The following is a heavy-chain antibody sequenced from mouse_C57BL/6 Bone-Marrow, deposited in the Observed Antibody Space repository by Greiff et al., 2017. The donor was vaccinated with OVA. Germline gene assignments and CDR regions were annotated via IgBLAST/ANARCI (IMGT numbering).Heavy chain of an antibody. V-gene: IGHV1-5*01. D-gene: IGHD1-1*01. CDR1: GYTFTSYW. Sequence: VQLQQSGPVLARPGASVKMSCKTSGYTFTSYWMHWVTQRPGQGLEWIGAIYPGNSDTSYNQTFKGKATLTAVTSASTPYMELSSLTTEDTAVYSCTRYPDFDGNNYWDFDVWGTGTTVTVSS. CDR3: TRYPDFDGNNYWDFDV. J-gene: IGHJ1*03. CDR2: IYPGNSDT.